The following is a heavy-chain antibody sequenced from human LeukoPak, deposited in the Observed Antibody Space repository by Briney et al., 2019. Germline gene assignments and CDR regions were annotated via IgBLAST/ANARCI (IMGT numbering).Heavy chain of an antibody. CDR2: INHSGRT. Sequence: SETLSLTCAVYGGSFSGYYWSWIRQPPGKGLEWIGEINHSGRTNYNPSLKSRVTISVDTSKNQFSLKLSSVTAADTAVYYCARGGSVAGTRYFDYWGQGTLVTVSS. J-gene: IGHJ4*02. CDR1: GGSFSGYY. V-gene: IGHV4-34*01. CDR3: ARGGSVAGTRYFDY. D-gene: IGHD6-19*01.